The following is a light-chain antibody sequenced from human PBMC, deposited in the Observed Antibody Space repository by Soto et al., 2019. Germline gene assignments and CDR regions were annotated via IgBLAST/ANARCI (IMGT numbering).Light chain of an antibody. V-gene: IGLV2-14*01. CDR3: SCLSTTSTPIV. J-gene: IGLJ1*01. CDR1: SSEIGLYNY. CDR2: EVN. Sequence: QSALSQPASMSGSPGQSITIPCTGASSEIGLYNYVSWYQHHPGKAPKLLISEVNIRPSGLSDRFSASKAGNTASLTISGLQPEDEAYYYCSCLSTTSTPIVFGTGTKVTVL.